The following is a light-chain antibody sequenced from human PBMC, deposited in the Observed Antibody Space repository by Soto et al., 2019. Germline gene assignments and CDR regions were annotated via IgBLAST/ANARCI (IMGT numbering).Light chain of an antibody. J-gene: IGKJ2*01. CDR3: QQHVRSPRT. CDR1: QSVSGMY. Sequence: EVVLSLSPGTLSLSPGESATLSCGASQSVSGMYLAWYQQKPGQAPRLLIYGTSNRATGIPDRFSGSGSGTDFTLTISRLEPEDFAVYYCQQHVRSPRTFGQGTKVDNK. V-gene: IGKV3-20*01. CDR2: GTS.